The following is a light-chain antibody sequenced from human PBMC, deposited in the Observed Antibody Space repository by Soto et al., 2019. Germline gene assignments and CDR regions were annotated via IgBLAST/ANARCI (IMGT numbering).Light chain of an antibody. Sequence: QSVLTQPPSVSGAPGQRVTISCTGSSSNIGAGYDVHWYQQVPGTAPKLLIYSNTNRPSGVPDRFSGSKSGTSASLAITGLQAEDEAGYYCQSYDTSLSGSRVFGGGTLLTVL. V-gene: IGLV1-40*01. CDR1: SSNIGAGYD. CDR2: SNT. J-gene: IGLJ2*01. CDR3: QSYDTSLSGSRV.